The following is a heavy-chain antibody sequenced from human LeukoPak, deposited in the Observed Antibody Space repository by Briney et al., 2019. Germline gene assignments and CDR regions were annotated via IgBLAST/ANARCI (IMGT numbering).Heavy chain of an antibody. CDR2: IRYDGSNK. V-gene: IGHV3-30*02. CDR1: GFTFSSYG. J-gene: IGHJ4*02. D-gene: IGHD1-26*01. CDR3: ARGATYAYYFDL. Sequence: GSLRLSCAASGFTFSSYGMHWVRQAPGKGLEWVAFIRYDGSNKYYADSVKGRFTISRDNSKNTLYLQMNSLRAEDTAVYYCARGATYAYYFDLWGQGTLVTVSS.